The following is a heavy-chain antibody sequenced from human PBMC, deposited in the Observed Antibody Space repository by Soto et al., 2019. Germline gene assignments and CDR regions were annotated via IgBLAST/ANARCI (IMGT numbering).Heavy chain of an antibody. V-gene: IGHV1-69*06. Sequence: SVKVCCKASGGTFSSYAISWVRQAPGQGLEWMGGIIPIFGTANYAQKFQGRVTITADKSTSTAYMELSSLRSEDTAVYYCALLVSPTTVTSFDYWGQGTLVTVSS. CDR1: GGTFSSYA. CDR3: ALLVSPTTVTSFDY. D-gene: IGHD4-4*01. J-gene: IGHJ4*02. CDR2: IIPIFGTA.